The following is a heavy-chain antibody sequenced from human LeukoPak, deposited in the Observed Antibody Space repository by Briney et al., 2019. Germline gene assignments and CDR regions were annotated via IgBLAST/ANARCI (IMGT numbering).Heavy chain of an antibody. V-gene: IGHV4-38-2*02. CDR1: GYSISSGYY. CDR3: AREILLAAADYYFDY. CDR2: IYHSGST. Sequence: SSETLSLTCAVSGYSISSGYYWGWIRQPPGKGLEWIGSIYHSGSTYYNPSLKSRVTISVDTSKNQFSLKLSSVTAADTAAYYCAREILLAAADYYFDYWGQGTLVTVSS. J-gene: IGHJ4*02. D-gene: IGHD6-13*01.